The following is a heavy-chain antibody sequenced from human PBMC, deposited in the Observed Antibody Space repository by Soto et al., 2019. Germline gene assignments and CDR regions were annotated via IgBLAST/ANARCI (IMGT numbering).Heavy chain of an antibody. CDR3: AGYSATSSSWYGYFDY. V-gene: IGHV3-74*01. D-gene: IGHD6-13*01. CDR2: INSDGSST. CDR1: GFTFSSYW. J-gene: IGHJ4*02. Sequence: GGSLRLSCAASGFTFSSYWMHWVRQAPGKGLVWVSRINSDGSSTSYADSGKGRFTISRDNAKNTLYLQMNSQRARVTAGYNCAGYSATSSSWYGYFDYWGQGTLVTVSS.